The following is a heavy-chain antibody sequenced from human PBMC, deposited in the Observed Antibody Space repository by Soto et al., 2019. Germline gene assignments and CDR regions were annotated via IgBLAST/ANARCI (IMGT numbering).Heavy chain of an antibody. CDR2: INAGNGHT. CDR3: ARAVAVPAAFDY. Sequence: QVQLVQSGAEEKKPGASVKVSCKASGYTFTVYAIHWVRQAPGQRLEWMGWINAGNGHTKYSQKFQGRVTITRDTSASTAYMELSSLRSEDTALYYCARAVAVPAAFDYWGQGTLVTVSS. CDR1: GYTFTVYA. V-gene: IGHV1-3*05. D-gene: IGHD6-19*01. J-gene: IGHJ4*02.